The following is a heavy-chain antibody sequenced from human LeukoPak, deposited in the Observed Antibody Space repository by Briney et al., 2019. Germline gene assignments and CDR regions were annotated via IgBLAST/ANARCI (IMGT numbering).Heavy chain of an antibody. CDR1: GYTFTSYY. CDR2: INPSGGST. Sequence: GASVKVSCKASGYTFTSYYMHWVRQAPGQGLEWMGIINPSGGSTSYAQKFQGRVTMTRDTSTSTVYMELSSLRSEDTAVYYCARGGISGGSSPNWFDPWGQGTLVSVSS. CDR3: ARGGISGGSSPNWFDP. J-gene: IGHJ5*02. D-gene: IGHD2-15*01. V-gene: IGHV1-46*01.